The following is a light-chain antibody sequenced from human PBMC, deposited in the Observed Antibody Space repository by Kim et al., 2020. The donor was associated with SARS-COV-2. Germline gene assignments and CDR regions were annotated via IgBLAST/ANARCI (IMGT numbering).Light chain of an antibody. V-gene: IGKV1-5*01. CDR3: QEYNTYSRT. CDR2: DVS. CDR1: RSINIC. Sequence: DTVTLTGRRRRSINICLAWYQQSPGRVPKLLIYDVSSLESGVPQRFSGSGSGTEFTLTISSLQPDDFATYYCQEYNTYSRTFGQGTKVDIK. J-gene: IGKJ1*01.